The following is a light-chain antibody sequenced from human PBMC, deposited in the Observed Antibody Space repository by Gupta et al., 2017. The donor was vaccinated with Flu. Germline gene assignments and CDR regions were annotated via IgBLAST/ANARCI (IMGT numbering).Light chain of an antibody. CDR3: GAWDPSMNGVV. CDR2: GDN. Sequence: VLPPPPSASPTPGQTVSIFSSGSSSDVGNNIVYWYQHLPGTAPKLLIYGDNQRPSGVPDRFSGSKSGTSASLTITGLQSEDEADYYCGAWDPSMNGVVFGTGTRVTVL. CDR1: SSDVGNNI. J-gene: IGLJ2*01. V-gene: IGLV1-44*01.